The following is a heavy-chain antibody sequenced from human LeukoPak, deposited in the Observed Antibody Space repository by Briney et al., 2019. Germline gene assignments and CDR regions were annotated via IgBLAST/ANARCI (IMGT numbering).Heavy chain of an antibody. D-gene: IGHD3-22*01. V-gene: IGHV4-30-4*07. CDR3: ASTSGYYAYDI. Sequence: SETLSLTCAVSGGSISSGGYSWSWIRQPPGKGLEWIGYIYYSGSTYYNPSLKSRVTISVDTSKNQFSLKLSSVTAADTAVYYCASTSGYYAYDIWGQGTTVTVSS. CDR1: GGSISSGGYS. CDR2: IYYSGST. J-gene: IGHJ3*02.